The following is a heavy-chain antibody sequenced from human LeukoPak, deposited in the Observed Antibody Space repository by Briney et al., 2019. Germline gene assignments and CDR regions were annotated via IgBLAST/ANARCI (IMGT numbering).Heavy chain of an antibody. Sequence: GGSLRLSCAASGFTFSSYWMNWVRQAPGKGLEWVSSISSSSSYMFYAGSVMGRFTNSRDNAKKSLYLQMNNLRAEDTAIYYCVRVVPGTGSLDYWGQGTLVTVSS. V-gene: IGHV3-21*01. CDR3: VRVVPGTGSLDY. D-gene: IGHD1-1*01. CDR1: GFTFSSYW. J-gene: IGHJ4*02. CDR2: ISSSSSYM.